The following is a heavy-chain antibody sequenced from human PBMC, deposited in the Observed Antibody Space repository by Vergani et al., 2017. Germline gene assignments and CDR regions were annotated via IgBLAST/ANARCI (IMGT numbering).Heavy chain of an antibody. CDR1: EYSFGNYW. D-gene: IGHD1-1*01. CDR2: IYPADSDT. Sequence: EVELVQSGPEMRKPGESLKISCKGSEYSFGNYWIGWVRQMPGEGLEWMGIIYPADSDTRYSPSFQGQVTISADKSISTAFLQWDSLKASDTALYYGARHTTYTDSWGQGTLVTVSS. CDR3: ARHTTYTDS. V-gene: IGHV5-51*01. J-gene: IGHJ4*02.